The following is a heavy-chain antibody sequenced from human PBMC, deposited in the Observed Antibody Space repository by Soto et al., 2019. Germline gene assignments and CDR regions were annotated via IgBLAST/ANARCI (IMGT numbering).Heavy chain of an antibody. D-gene: IGHD2-8*02. Sequence: SETLSLTCAVYGGSFSGYYWTWIRQPPGTGLEWIGEINHSGSTNYNPSLKSRVTISVDTSKNQFSLKLTSVTAADTAVYYCARDKITGRFDYCGQGTLVTVAS. V-gene: IGHV4-34*01. CDR3: ARDKITGRFDY. CDR2: INHSGST. CDR1: GGSFSGYY. J-gene: IGHJ4*02.